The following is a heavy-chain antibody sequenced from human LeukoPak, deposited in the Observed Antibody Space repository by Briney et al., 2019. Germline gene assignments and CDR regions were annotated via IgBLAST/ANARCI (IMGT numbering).Heavy chain of an antibody. J-gene: IGHJ4*02. CDR3: ARLAYYDILTGYLMTYYLDY. D-gene: IGHD3-9*01. V-gene: IGHV4-59*01. Sequence: SETLSLTCTVSGGSISSYYWSWIRQPPGKGLEWIGYIYYSGSTNYNPSLKSRVTISVDTSKNQFSLKLSSVTAADTAVYYCARLAYYDILTGYLMTYYLDYWGQGTLVTVSS. CDR1: GGSISSYY. CDR2: IYYSGST.